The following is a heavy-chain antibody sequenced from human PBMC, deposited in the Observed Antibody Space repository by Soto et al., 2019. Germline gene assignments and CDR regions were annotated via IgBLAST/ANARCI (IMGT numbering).Heavy chain of an antibody. CDR1: GFTFNAYA. V-gene: IGHV3-23*01. J-gene: IGHJ4*02. Sequence: EVQLLESGGGLVQPGGSLRLSCAASGFTFNAYAMTWVRQAPGKGLEWVSAIGGSGGNRYYAASVRGRFTISRDNSKDTVDLQMNSLRVEDTAVYYCARVASDYINSVDHWGQGIQVSVSS. CDR2: IGGSGGNR. CDR3: ARVASDYINSVDH. D-gene: IGHD4-4*01.